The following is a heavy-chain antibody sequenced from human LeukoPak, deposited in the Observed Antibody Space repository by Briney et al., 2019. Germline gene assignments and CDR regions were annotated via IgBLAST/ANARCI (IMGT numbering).Heavy chain of an antibody. J-gene: IGHJ4*02. Sequence: GGSLRLSCAASGFTFSSYAMSWVHQAPGKGLEWVSSISGSGGSTYYADSVKGRFTVSRDNSKNTLYLQMNSLRAEDTAVYYCAKSPNDYVWGSYRPYYFDYWGQGTLVTVSS. V-gene: IGHV3-23*01. CDR3: AKSPNDYVWGSYRPYYFDY. CDR2: ISGSGGST. CDR1: GFTFSSYA. D-gene: IGHD3-16*02.